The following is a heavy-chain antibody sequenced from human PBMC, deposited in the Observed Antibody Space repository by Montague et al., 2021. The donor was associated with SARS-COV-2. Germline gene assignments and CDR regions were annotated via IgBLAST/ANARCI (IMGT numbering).Heavy chain of an antibody. CDR2: NSSSGSTI. CDR3: AREPRETGSDWYYDFWSGYSLPRGYSYYGMDV. J-gene: IGHJ6*02. V-gene: IGHV3-48*03. CDR1: GFTFSSYE. Sequence: SLRLSCAASGFTFSSYELNWVRQAPGKGLEWVSYNSSSGSTIYYADSXXVLFTISRDNAKNSLYLQMNSLRAEDTAVYYCAREPRETGSDWYYDFWSGYSLPRGYSYYGMDVCGQGTTVTVSS. D-gene: IGHD3-3*01.